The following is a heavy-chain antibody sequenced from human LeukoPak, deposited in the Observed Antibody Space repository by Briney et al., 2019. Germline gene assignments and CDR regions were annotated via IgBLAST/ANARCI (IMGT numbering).Heavy chain of an antibody. D-gene: IGHD7-27*01. V-gene: IGHV4-59*01. CDR1: GGSISSYY. CDR2: IYYNGST. J-gene: IGHJ5*02. CDR3: ASSGDRLSAFDP. Sequence: SETLSLTCTVSGGSISSYYCNWIRQPPGKGLGRIGYIYYNGSTNYNPSLKSRVTISVDSSKNQFSLKLSSVTAADTAVYYCASSGDRLSAFDPWGQGTLVTVSS.